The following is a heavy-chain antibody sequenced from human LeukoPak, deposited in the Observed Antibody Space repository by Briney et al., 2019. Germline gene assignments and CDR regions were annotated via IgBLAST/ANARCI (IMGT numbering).Heavy chain of an antibody. V-gene: IGHV2-70*11. CDR1: GFSLSTSGMC. Sequence: SGPALVKPTQTLTLTCTFSGFSLSTSGMCVSWIRQPPGKALEWLARIDWDDDKYYSTSLKTRLTISKDTSKNQVVLTMTNMDPVDTATYYCARTPGGYYDILTGYNYYYMDVWGKGTTVTVSS. CDR2: IDWDDDK. J-gene: IGHJ6*03. D-gene: IGHD3-9*01. CDR3: ARTPGGYYDILTGYNYYYMDV.